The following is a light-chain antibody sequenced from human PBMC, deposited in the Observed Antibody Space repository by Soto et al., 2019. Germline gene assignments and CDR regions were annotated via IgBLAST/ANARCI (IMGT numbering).Light chain of an antibody. CDR2: DAS. CDR1: QSVSSSY. V-gene: IGKV3D-20*01. Sequence: EIVLTQSPGTLSLSPGEGATLSCRASQSVSSSYLAWYQQKPGLAPRLLIYDASTRATGIPDRFSGSGSGTDFTLTISRLEPEDFAVYYCQQYGSSPWTFGQGTKVDI. J-gene: IGKJ1*01. CDR3: QQYGSSPWT.